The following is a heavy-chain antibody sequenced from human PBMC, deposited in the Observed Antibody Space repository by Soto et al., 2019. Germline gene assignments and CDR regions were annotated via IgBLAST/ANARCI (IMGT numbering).Heavy chain of an antibody. CDR1: GFTFSSYG. D-gene: IGHD3-10*01. CDR2: ISYDGSNK. J-gene: IGHJ6*02. CDR3: AKDLGDYYATGYYGMDV. Sequence: GGSLRLSCAASGFTFSSYGMHWVRQAPGKGLEWVAVISYDGSNKYYADSVKGRFTISRDNSKNTLYLQMNSLRAEDTAVYYCAKDLGDYYATGYYGMDVWGQGTTVTVSS. V-gene: IGHV3-30*18.